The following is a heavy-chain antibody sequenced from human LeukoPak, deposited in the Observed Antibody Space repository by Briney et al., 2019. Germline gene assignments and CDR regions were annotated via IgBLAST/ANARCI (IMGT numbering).Heavy chain of an antibody. J-gene: IGHJ4*02. CDR1: GFTFSSYG. V-gene: IGHV3-30*03. CDR2: ISYDGSNK. CDR3: ARETRTFGY. Sequence: GGSLRLSCAASGFTFSSYGMHWVRQAPGKGLEWVAVISYDGSNKYYADSVKGRLTISRDNAKNSLYLQMNSLRDEDTAVYYCARETRTFGYWGQGTLVTVSS.